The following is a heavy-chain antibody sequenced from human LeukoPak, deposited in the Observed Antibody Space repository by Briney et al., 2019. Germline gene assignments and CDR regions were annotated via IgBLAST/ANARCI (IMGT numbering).Heavy chain of an antibody. Sequence: GGSLRLSCAASGFTFSNAWMSWVRQAPGKGLEWVGRIKSKTDGGTTDYAAPVKGRFTISRDDSKNTLYLQMNSLKTEDTAAYYCTTAKWELWDRHFDYWGQGTLVTVSS. V-gene: IGHV3-15*01. J-gene: IGHJ4*02. CDR3: TTAKWELWDRHFDY. CDR1: GFTFSNAW. D-gene: IGHD1-26*01. CDR2: IKSKTDGGTT.